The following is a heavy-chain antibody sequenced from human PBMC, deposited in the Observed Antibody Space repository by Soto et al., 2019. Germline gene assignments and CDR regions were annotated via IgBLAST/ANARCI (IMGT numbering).Heavy chain of an antibody. J-gene: IGHJ4*02. CDR2: IRKKVNSYTT. Sequence: EVQLVESGGGLVQPGGSLRLSCAASGFTFSDHYMDWVRQAPGKGLEWVGRIRKKVNSYTTEYAASVKGRFTISRDDSKNSLYLQMNSLKTEDTAVYYCGRVNYYDGSGYYVDYWGQGTLVTVSS. D-gene: IGHD3-22*01. V-gene: IGHV3-72*01. CDR1: GFTFSDHY. CDR3: GRVNYYDGSGYYVDY.